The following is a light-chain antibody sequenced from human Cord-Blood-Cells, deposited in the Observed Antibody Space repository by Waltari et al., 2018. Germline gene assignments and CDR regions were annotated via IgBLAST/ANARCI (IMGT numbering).Light chain of an antibody. Sequence: QSALTQPASVSGSPGQSITISCTGTSSDVGSYNLFSWYQQHPGKAPKLMIYEGSKRXXXVXXRXXXXXXXXXXXXXISGLQAEDEADYYCCSYAGSSTLVFGGGTKLTVL. V-gene: IGLV2-23*01. CDR3: CSYAGSSTLV. CDR1: SSDVGSYNL. CDR2: EGS. J-gene: IGLJ2*01.